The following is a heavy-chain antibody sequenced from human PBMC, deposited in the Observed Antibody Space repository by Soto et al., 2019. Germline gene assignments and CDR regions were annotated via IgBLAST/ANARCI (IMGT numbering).Heavy chain of an antibody. CDR2: IYYSGST. CDR1: GGSISSGGYY. V-gene: IGHV4-31*03. D-gene: IGHD6-6*01. CDR3: ARVAGSYSSSSPSGFYYYYYMDV. J-gene: IGHJ6*03. Sequence: SETLSLTCTVSGGSISSGGYYWSWIRQHPGKGLEWIGYIYYSGSTYYNPSLKSRVTISVETSKNQFSLKLSSVTAADTAVYYCARVAGSYSSSSPSGFYYYYYMDVWGKGTTVTVSS.